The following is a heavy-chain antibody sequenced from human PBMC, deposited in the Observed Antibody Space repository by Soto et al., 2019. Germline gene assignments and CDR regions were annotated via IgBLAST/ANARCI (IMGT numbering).Heavy chain of an antibody. Sequence: QVQVVQSGAEVKEPGASVKVSCKASGYSSSNYYTHWVRQAPGQGLEWMGIVNPNGETTNYAQRFQGRLDLTRDTSTNTDYMDLSRLTSDDTAIYFCASVTTIWSNWGQGTLVTVSS. V-gene: IGHV1-46*01. CDR2: VNPNGETT. D-gene: IGHD2-21*02. CDR3: ASVTTIWSN. J-gene: IGHJ4*02. CDR1: GYSSSNYY.